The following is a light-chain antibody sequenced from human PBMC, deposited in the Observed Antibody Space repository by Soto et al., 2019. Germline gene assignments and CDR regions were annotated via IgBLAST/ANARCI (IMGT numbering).Light chain of an antibody. CDR1: QSVSSSY. J-gene: IGKJ2*01. CDR3: QQYGGSSLYT. CDR2: GAS. Sequence: EIVLTQSPGTLSLSPGERATLSCRASQSVSSSYLGWYQQKPGQAPRLLIYGASSRATGIPDRFSGSGSGTDFTLTIGSLEPEDLAVYYCQQYGGSSLYTFGQGTKLEIK. V-gene: IGKV3-20*01.